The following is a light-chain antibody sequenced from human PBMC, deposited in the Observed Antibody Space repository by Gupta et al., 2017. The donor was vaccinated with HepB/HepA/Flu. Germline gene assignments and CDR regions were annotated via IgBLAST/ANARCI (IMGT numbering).Light chain of an antibody. CDR2: SNN. Sequence: QSVLTQPPSASGTPGPRVTISCSGSRSNIGSNTVNWYQHLPGTAPKFLIYSNNQRPSGVPDRFSGSKSGTSASLAINELQSADEADYFCAAWDDSLNGYVFGSGTKVTVL. CDR3: AAWDDSLNGYV. V-gene: IGLV1-44*01. J-gene: IGLJ1*01. CDR1: RSNIGSNT.